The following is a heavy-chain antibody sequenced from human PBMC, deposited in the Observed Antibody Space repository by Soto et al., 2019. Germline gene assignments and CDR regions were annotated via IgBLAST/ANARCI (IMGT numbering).Heavy chain of an antibody. D-gene: IGHD6-19*01. CDR3: ARVTYSGGWYDY. J-gene: IGHJ4*02. CDR2: IYYSGST. CDR1: GGSVISDNYY. V-gene: IGHV4-61*01. Sequence: PSETLSLTCTVSGGSVISDNYYWSWIRQPPGKGLEWIGYIYYSGSTNYNPSLKSRVAMSLDTSKNQFSLKLSSVTAADTAVYYCARVTYSGGWYDYWGQGTLVTVS.